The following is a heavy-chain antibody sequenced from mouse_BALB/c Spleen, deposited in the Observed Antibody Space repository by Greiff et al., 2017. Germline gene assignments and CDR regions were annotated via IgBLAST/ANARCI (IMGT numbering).Heavy chain of an antibody. CDR2: IWSGGST. CDR1: GFSLTSYG. Sequence: VQVVESGPGLVQPSQSLSITCTVSGFSLTSYGVHWVRQSPGKGLEWLGVIWSGGSTDYNAAFISRLSISKDNSKSQVFFKMNSLQANDTAIYYCASKKYGNSYYYAMDYWGQGTSVTVSS. V-gene: IGHV2-2*02. J-gene: IGHJ4*01. CDR3: ASKKYGNSYYYAMDY. D-gene: IGHD2-10*02.